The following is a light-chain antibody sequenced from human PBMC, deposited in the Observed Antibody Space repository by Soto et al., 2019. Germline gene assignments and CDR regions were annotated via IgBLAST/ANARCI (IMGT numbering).Light chain of an antibody. J-gene: IGLJ2*01. CDR2: DVS. V-gene: IGLV2-14*01. CDR1: SSDVGGYNY. CDR3: SSYTSSSTVV. Sequence: QSALTQPASVSGSPGQSITISCTGTSSDVGGYNYVSWYQQHPGKAPKLMIYDVSNRPSGVSNRFSGSKSGSTASLTISGLQAEDEADYYCSSYTSSSTVVFGGGTQLTV.